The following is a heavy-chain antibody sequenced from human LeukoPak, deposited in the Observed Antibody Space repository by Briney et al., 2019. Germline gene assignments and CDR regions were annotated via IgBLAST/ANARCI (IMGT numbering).Heavy chain of an antibody. CDR3: ARDCGGDCLHYYNYYGMDI. CDR2: ISAYNGNT. CDR1: GYTFTSYG. J-gene: IGHJ6*02. Sequence: ASVKVSCKASGYTFTSYGISWVRQAPGQGLEWMGWISAYNGNTNYAQKLQGRVTMTTDTSTSTAYMELRSLRSEDTAVYYCARDCGGDCLHYYNYYGMDIWGQGTRSPSP. D-gene: IGHD2-21*02. V-gene: IGHV1-18*01.